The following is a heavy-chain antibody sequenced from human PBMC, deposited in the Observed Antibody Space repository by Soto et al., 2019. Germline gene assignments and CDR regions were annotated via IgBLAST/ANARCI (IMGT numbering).Heavy chain of an antibody. D-gene: IGHD6-13*01. J-gene: IGHJ6*03. CDR1: GGSFSGYY. CDR2: INHSGST. CDR3: ARGGGSSSWPLGYYYMDV. Sequence: SETLSLTCAVYGGSFSGYYWSWIRQPPGKGLEWIGEINHSGSTNYNPSLKSRVTISVDTSKNQFSLKLSSVTAADTAVYYCARGGGSSSWPLGYYYMDVWGKGTTVTVSS. V-gene: IGHV4-34*01.